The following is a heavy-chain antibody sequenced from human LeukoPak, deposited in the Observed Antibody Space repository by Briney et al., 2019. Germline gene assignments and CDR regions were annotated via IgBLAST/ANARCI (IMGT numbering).Heavy chain of an antibody. CDR2: IPFDGSNK. V-gene: IGHV3-30-3*01. Sequence: PGGSLRLSCAASGFIFSSYAVHWVRQAPGKGLEWVAFIPFDGSNKYYADSVKGRFTISRDNSKNTLYLQMNSLRAEDTAVYYCARQVAGLDYWGQGTLVTVSS. J-gene: IGHJ4*02. CDR3: ARQVAGLDY. D-gene: IGHD6-19*01. CDR1: GFIFSSYA.